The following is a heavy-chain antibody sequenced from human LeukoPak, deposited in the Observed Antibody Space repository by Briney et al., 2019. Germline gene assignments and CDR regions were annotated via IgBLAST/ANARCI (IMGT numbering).Heavy chain of an antibody. CDR1: GFTVSSNY. CDR3: ARDYRYMDV. D-gene: IGHD3-10*01. J-gene: IGHJ6*03. Sequence: GGSLRLSCAASGFTVSSNYMSWVRQAPGKGLEWVSLIYSGGSTYYADSVKGRFIVSRDSSENTLYLQMNSLRVEDTAVYFCARDYRYMDVWGKGTTVTVSS. CDR2: IYSGGST. V-gene: IGHV3-66*02.